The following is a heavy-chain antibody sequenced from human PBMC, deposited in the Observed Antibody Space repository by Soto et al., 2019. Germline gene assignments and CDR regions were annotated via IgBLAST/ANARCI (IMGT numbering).Heavy chain of an antibody. CDR1: GFTFSSYG. CDR2: MTYGGANT. J-gene: IGHJ4*02. CDR3: ATPSLSTGGYSSFDS. V-gene: IGHV3-23*01. D-gene: IGHD1-26*01. Sequence: PGGSLRLSCAASGFTFSSYGMHWVRQAPGKGLEWVSVMTYGGANTYYADSVTGRFTISRDNSRNTLYLQMSSLRVEDTAVYYCATPSLSTGGYSSFDSWGRGTLVTVSS.